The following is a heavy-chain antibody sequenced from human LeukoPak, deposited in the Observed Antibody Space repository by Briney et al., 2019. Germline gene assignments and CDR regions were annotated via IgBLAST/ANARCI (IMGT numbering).Heavy chain of an antibody. CDR3: ARVLRNWNYFDY. Sequence: SETLSLTCTVSGGSISSHYWSWIRQPPGKGLEWIGYFYYSGSTNYNPSLKSRVTISVDTSKNQFSLKLSSVTAADTAVYYCARVLRNWNYFDYWGQGTLVTVSP. J-gene: IGHJ4*02. D-gene: IGHD1-1*01. CDR1: GGSISSHY. CDR2: FYYSGST. V-gene: IGHV4-59*11.